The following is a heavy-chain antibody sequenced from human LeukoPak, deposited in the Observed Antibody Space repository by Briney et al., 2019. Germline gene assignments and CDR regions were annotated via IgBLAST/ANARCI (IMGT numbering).Heavy chain of an antibody. Sequence: SETLSLTCAVSGYSISSGYYWGWIRQPPGKGLEWIGSIYHSGSTYYNPSLKSRVIISVDTSKNQFSLKLSSVTAADTGVYYCARHRSLDRGTTVLDYWGQGTLVTVSS. J-gene: IGHJ4*02. D-gene: IGHD1-7*01. CDR2: IYHSGST. V-gene: IGHV4-38-2*01. CDR1: GYSISSGYY. CDR3: ARHRSLDRGTTVLDY.